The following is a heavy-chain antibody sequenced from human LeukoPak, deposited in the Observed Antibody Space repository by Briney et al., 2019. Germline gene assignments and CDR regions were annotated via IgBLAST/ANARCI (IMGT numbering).Heavy chain of an antibody. J-gene: IGHJ4*02. CDR3: ASHLSSSGFDY. CDR1: GFTFSSYA. D-gene: IGHD6-6*01. V-gene: IGHV3-23*01. CDR2: ISGSGGST. Sequence: GGSLRLSCAASGFTFSSYAMSGVRQAPGKGLEWGSAISGSGGSTYYADSVKGRFTISRDNSKNTLYLQMNSLRAEDTAVHYCASHLSSSGFDYWGQGTLVTVSS.